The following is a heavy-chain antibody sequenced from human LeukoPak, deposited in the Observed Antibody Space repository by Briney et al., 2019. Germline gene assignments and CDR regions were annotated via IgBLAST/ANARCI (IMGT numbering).Heavy chain of an antibody. CDR3: ARSSPHDSSGYLFDY. Sequence: ASVKVSCKASGYTFTNHEISWVRQATGQGLEWMGWMNPNSGHTGFAQKFQDRVTITRNTSMSTAYMELSSLRSEDTAVYYCARSSPHDSSGYLFDYWGHGTLVTVSS. CDR1: GYTFTNHE. D-gene: IGHD3-22*01. V-gene: IGHV1-8*03. CDR2: MNPNSGHT. J-gene: IGHJ4*01.